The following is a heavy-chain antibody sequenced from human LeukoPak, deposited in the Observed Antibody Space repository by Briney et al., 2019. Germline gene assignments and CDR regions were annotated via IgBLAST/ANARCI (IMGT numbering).Heavy chain of an antibody. V-gene: IGHV4-59*01. Sequence: PSATLSPTCTVSGGSTSSYNCSSVRHPPGKGPECIGYTYYSGTTTSNPCLSSRVTISVDTSKKQFSLKLSAVTPADTAVYYCARGVYIAAAQYGYWGQGTLVTVSS. D-gene: IGHD6-13*01. CDR1: GGSTSSYN. CDR3: ARGVYIAAAQYGY. J-gene: IGHJ4*02. CDR2: TYYSGTT.